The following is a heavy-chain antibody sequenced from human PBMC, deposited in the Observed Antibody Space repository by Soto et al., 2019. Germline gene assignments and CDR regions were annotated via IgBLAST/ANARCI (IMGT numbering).Heavy chain of an antibody. V-gene: IGHV3-7*01. D-gene: IGHD6-25*01. CDR1: GFIFRNYW. Sequence: GGSLRLSCAASGFIFRNYWMHWVRQAPGKGLEWVANVKEDGRQTYYAGSVKGRFSISRDNAKNSLFLQMNSLRVEDTAVYYWEGALGAAAALRGQGTCVTVSA. J-gene: IGHJ4*02. CDR3: EGALGAAAAL. CDR2: VKEDGRQT.